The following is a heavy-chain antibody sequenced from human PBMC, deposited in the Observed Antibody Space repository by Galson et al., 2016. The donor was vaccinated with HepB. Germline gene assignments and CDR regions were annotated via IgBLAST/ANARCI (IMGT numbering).Heavy chain of an antibody. CDR1: GFVFSNFG. J-gene: IGHJ4*02. D-gene: IGHD1-1*01. V-gene: IGHV3-23*01. CDR3: AKERLVRRIFDY. CDR2: ISTRRTT. Sequence: SLRLSCAASGFVFSNFGLSWVRQAPGKGLEWVASISTRRTTYYSDSVQGWFTISRDNSNNTLYLQMNGLRAEDTAVYYCAKERLVRRIFDYWGQGTLVTVSS.